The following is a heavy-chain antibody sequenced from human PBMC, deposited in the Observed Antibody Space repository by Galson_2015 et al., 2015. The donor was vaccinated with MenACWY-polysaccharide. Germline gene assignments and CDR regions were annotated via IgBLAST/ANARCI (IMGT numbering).Heavy chain of an antibody. CDR1: GFTFSSYA. V-gene: IGHV3-23*01. CDR3: AKVRGELSGYYYCGMDV. Sequence: FLRLSCATSGFTFSSYAVNWGRQASGNGLEWVSSISGSGFTTKYADSVEGRFTISRDNSKNTVYLQMFSLRAEDSAAYYCAKVRGELSGYYYCGMDVWGQGTTVTVSS. D-gene: IGHD3-10*01. CDR2: ISGSGFTT. J-gene: IGHJ6*02.